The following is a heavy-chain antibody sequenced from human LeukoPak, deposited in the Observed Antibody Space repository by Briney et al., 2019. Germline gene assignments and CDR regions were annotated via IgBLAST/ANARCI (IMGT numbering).Heavy chain of an antibody. CDR3: ARAFSPYDSSPFDY. D-gene: IGHD3-22*01. Sequence: GGSLRLSCAASGFTFSSYAMSWVRQAPGKGLEWVSYISSSGSTIYYADSVKGRFTISRDNAKNSLYLQMNSLRAEDTAVYYCARAFSPYDSSPFDYWGQGTLVTVSP. J-gene: IGHJ4*02. CDR1: GFTFSSYA. V-gene: IGHV3-48*03. CDR2: ISSSGSTI.